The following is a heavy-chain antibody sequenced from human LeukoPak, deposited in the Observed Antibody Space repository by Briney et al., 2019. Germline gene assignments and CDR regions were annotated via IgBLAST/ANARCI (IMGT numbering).Heavy chain of an antibody. CDR2: IYYSGRT. J-gene: IGHJ6*03. CDR3: GXXXXXXXXXRIYLGYYYYYMDV. CDR1: GGSISSYY. Sequence: AETLSLTCSVSGGSISSYYWSWMRQPPGKGLECIGYIYYSGRTSYNPSLESRVTISVDTSKNQFSLRLSSVTAADTAVYYCGXXXXXXXXXRIYLGYYYYYMDVWGKGTTVTVSS. D-gene: IGHD2/OR15-2a*01. V-gene: IGHV4-59*01.